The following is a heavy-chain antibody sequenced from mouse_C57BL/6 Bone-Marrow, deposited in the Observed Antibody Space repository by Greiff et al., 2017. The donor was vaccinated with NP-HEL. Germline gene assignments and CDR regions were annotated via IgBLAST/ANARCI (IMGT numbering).Heavy chain of an antibody. V-gene: IGHV3-6*01. CDR1: GYSIISGYY. CDR3: AREGGYYGSPFAY. D-gene: IGHD1-1*01. Sequence: EVKLLESGPGLVKPSQSLSLPCSVTGYSIISGYYWNWIRQFPGNKLEWMAYISYDGSNNYNPSLKNRISITRYISKNQFFLKLTSVTTEDTATYYCAREGGYYGSPFAYWGQGTLVTVSA. CDR2: ISYDGSN. J-gene: IGHJ3*01.